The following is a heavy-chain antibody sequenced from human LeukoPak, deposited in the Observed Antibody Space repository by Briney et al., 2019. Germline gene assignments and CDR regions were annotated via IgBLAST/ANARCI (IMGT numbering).Heavy chain of an antibody. CDR1: VYTFSDYN. CDR2: IDTEDGET. V-gene: IGHV1-69-2*01. D-gene: IGHD3-10*01. J-gene: IGHJ6*04. CDR3: TTDRVDRSFDV. Sequence: GASVKVSCKASVYTFSDYNIHWVQYAPGKGLEWMGRIDTEDGETIYAERFQGRVTITADTSTNTAYMELTSLGSDDTAVYYCTTDRVDRSFDVWGKGTAVSVSS.